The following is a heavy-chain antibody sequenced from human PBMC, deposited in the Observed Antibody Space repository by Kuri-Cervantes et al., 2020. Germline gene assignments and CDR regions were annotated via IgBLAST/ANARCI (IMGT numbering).Heavy chain of an antibody. D-gene: IGHD2-2*01. CDR1: GGSVSSGSYY. CDR2: IYYSGST. CDR3: AGAPHCSSTSCSGDYFDY. V-gene: IGHV4-61*01. J-gene: IGHJ4*02. Sequence: SETLSLTCTVFGGSVSSGSYYWSWIRQPPGKGLEWIGYIYYSGSTNYDPSLKSRVTISVDTSKNQFSLKLSSVTAADTAVYYCAGAPHCSSTSCSGDYFDYWGQGTLVTVSS.